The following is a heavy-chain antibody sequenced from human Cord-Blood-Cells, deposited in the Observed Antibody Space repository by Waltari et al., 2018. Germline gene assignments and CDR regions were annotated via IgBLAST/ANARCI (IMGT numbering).Heavy chain of an antibody. CDR1: GFPFDAYA. D-gene: IGHD7-27*01. V-gene: IGHV3-43*02. CDR3: AKDGRSGATFDY. J-gene: IGHJ4*02. CDR2: ISGDGGST. Sequence: EVQLVESGGGVVQPGGSLRLSGAASGFPFDAYAMHWVRQAPGKGLEWVSLISGDGGSTYYADSVKGRFTISRDNSKNSLYLQMNSLRTEDTALYYCAKDGRSGATFDYWGQGTLVTVSS.